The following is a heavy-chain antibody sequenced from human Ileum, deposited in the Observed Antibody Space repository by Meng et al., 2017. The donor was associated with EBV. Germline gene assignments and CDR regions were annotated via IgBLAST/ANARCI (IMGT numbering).Heavy chain of an antibody. CDR3: ARVRVIPAAIGFDY. CDR1: GGSISSSDW. CDR2: IYRGGGT. Sequence: QGQLQGSGPGLVTPSGTPSLTCASSGGSISSSDWWSWVRQPPGKGLEWIGEIYRGGGTNYNASLKSRVTISVDTSKNHFSLKLNSVTAADTAVYYCARVRVIPAAIGFDYWGQGTLVTVSS. D-gene: IGHD2-2*02. J-gene: IGHJ4*02. V-gene: IGHV4-4*02.